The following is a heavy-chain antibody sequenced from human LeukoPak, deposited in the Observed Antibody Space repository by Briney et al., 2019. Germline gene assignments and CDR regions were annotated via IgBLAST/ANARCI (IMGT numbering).Heavy chain of an antibody. V-gene: IGHV3-7*01. D-gene: IGHD3-22*01. CDR2: IKQDGSEK. CDR3: ARDSSGFEIDY. CDR1: GFTFSSYW. Sequence: GGSLRLSCAASGFTFSSYWMRWVRQAPGKGLEWVANIKQDGSEKNYVDSVKGRFTISRDNAKNSLYLQMNSLRAEDTAVYYCARDSSGFEIDYWGQGTLVTVSS. J-gene: IGHJ4*02.